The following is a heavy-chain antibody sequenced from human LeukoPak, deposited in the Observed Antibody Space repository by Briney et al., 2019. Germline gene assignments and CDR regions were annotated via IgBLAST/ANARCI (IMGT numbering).Heavy chain of an antibody. D-gene: IGHD1-26*01. CDR3: AVGAKGWFDP. CDR2: ISAYNGNT. CDR1: GYTFTGYY. J-gene: IGHJ5*02. V-gene: IGHV1-18*04. Sequence: ASVKVSCKASGYTFTGYYMHWVRQAPGQGLEWMGWISAYNGNTNYAQKLQGRVTMTTDTSTSTAYMELRSLRSDDTAVYYCAVGAKGWFDPWGQGTLVTVSS.